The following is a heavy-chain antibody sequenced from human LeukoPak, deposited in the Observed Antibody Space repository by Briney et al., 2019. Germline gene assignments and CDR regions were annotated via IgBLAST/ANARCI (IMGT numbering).Heavy chain of an antibody. V-gene: IGHV3-7*01. D-gene: IGHD6-6*01. CDR3: ARIGYSSSSNDY. J-gene: IGHJ4*02. CDR2: INQDESVK. Sequence: GGSLRLSCVASGLTFSTYWMSWVRQAPGKGLEWVANINQDESVKYYVDSVKGRFTISRDNAKNSLYLEMNSLRVEDTAVYYCARIGYSSSSNDYWGQGTLVTASS. CDR1: GLTFSTYW.